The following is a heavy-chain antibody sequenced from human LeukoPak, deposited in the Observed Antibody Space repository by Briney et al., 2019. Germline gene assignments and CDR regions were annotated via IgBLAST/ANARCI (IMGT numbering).Heavy chain of an antibody. CDR2: ISGGGTGT. CDR3: AKSGGVVVVAATNYYYMDV. D-gene: IGHD2-15*01. V-gene: IGHV3-23*01. CDR1: GFTFSNYA. Sequence: GGSLRLSCAASGFTFSNYAMSWVRQAPGKGLEWVSTISGGGTGTYFADSVKGRFTISRDNSKNTLYLQMNSLRAEDTAVYYCAKSGGVVVVAATNYYYMDVWGKGTTVTVSS. J-gene: IGHJ6*03.